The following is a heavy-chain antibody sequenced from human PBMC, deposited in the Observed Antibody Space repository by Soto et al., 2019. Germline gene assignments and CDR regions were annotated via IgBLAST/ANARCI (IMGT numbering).Heavy chain of an antibody. V-gene: IGHV3-33*01. Sequence: QVQLVESGGGVVQPGRSLRLSCTTSGFTFSNYGMYWVRQAPGKGLEWVTAIWFDGSNKYYADSVKGRFNIVKDNSKNTLFLQINSLRAEDTAGYYCARGRGHRLPVYWGQGTLVTVSS. J-gene: IGHJ4*02. D-gene: IGHD3-16*01. CDR3: ARGRGHRLPVY. CDR1: GFTFSNYG. CDR2: IWFDGSNK.